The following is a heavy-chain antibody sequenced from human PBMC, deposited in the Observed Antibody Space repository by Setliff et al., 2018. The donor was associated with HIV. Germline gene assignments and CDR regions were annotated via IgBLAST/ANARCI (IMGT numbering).Heavy chain of an antibody. CDR3: ARGPIRYSSGVRWFLGVESWYSGIDY. D-gene: IGHD2-15*01. V-gene: IGHV4-34*01. J-gene: IGHJ4*02. CDR2: INDSGTT. Sequence: SETLSLTCAVYDGSLSSYYWSWIRQSTGKGLEWIGEINDSGTTNYNPSLESRVTMLIDMSKDQLSLKLSSVTAADTAVYFCARGPIRYSSGVRWFLGVESWYSGIDYWGQGTRVTVSS. CDR1: DGSLSSYY.